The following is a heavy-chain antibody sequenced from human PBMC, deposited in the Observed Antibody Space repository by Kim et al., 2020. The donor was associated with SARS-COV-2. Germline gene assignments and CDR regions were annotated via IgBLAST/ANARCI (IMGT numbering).Heavy chain of an antibody. Sequence: GGSLRLSCAASGFTFSDYYMSWIRQAPGKGLEWVSYISSSGSTIYYADSVKGRFTISRDNAKNSLYLQMNSLRAEDTAVYYCAREYCSSTSCYPVDVWGQGTTVTVSS. V-gene: IGHV3-11*01. J-gene: IGHJ6*02. D-gene: IGHD2-2*01. CDR1: GFTFSDYY. CDR2: ISSSGSTI. CDR3: AREYCSSTSCYPVDV.